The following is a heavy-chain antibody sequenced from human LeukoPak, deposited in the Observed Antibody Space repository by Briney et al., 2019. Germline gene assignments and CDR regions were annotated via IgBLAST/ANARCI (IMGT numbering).Heavy chain of an antibody. J-gene: IGHJ4*02. D-gene: IGHD1-26*01. CDR3: ARRRPSGSYSSRFDY. Sequence: SETLSLTCTVSGGSISSSSYYWGWIRQPPGKGLEWIGSIYYSGSTYYNPSLKSRVTISVDTSKNQFSLKLSSVTAADTAVYYCARRRPSGSYSSRFDYWGQGTLVAVSS. CDR2: IYYSGST. CDR1: GGSISSSSYY. V-gene: IGHV4-39*01.